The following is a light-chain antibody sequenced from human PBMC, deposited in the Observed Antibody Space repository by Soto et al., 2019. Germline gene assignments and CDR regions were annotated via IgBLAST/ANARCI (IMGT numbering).Light chain of an antibody. CDR2: RNN. V-gene: IGLV1-47*01. CDR3: AAWDDSMSGSYV. CDR1: SSNIGSNY. J-gene: IGLJ1*01. Sequence: QSALTQPPSASGTPGQRVTISCSGSSSNIGSNYVYWYQQLPGTAPKLLIYRNNQRPSGVPDRFSGSKSGTSASLAISGLRSEDEADYYSAAWDDSMSGSYVFGTGTKVTVL.